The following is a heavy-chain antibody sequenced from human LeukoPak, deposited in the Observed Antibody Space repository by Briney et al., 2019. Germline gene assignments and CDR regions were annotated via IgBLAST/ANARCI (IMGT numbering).Heavy chain of an antibody. CDR1: GFTLGGYA. Sequence: PGGSLRLSCTASGFTLGGYAMTWVRQAPGKGLEWVSSISANSEDSYYADPVKGRFTISRDNSRSTLYLQMDSLRADDTAVYYCGRTIAQYSNTWLYYFYGLDVWGQGTTVTVSS. D-gene: IGHD1-7*01. V-gene: IGHV3-23*01. CDR2: ISANSEDS. J-gene: IGHJ6*02. CDR3: GRTIAQYSNTWLYYFYGLDV.